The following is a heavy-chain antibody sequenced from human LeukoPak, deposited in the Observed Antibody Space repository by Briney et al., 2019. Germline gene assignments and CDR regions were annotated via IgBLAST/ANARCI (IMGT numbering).Heavy chain of an antibody. Sequence: GGSLRLSCAASGFTFSSYAMHWVRQAPGKGLEYVSAISSNGGSTYYANSVKGRFTISRDNSKNRLYLQMGSLRAEDMAVYYCARASGSMNYFDYWGQGTLVTVSS. D-gene: IGHD3-10*01. CDR2: ISSNGGST. CDR1: GFTFSSYA. V-gene: IGHV3-64*01. J-gene: IGHJ4*02. CDR3: ARASGSMNYFDY.